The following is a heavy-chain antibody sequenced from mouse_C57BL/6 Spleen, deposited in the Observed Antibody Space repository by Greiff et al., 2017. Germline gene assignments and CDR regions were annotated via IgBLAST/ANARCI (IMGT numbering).Heavy chain of an antibody. CDR2: ISDGGSYT. Sequence: EVKLVESGGGLVKPGGSLKLSCAASGFTFSSYAMPWVRQTPEKRLEWVASISDGGSYTYYPDNVKGRFTISSDNAKSILYLQMSHLKSEDTAMYDWARDRLDSSGYAMDYWGQGTSVTVSS. D-gene: IGHD3-2*02. CDR3: ARDRLDSSGYAMDY. CDR1: GFTFSSYA. V-gene: IGHV5-4*01. J-gene: IGHJ4*01.